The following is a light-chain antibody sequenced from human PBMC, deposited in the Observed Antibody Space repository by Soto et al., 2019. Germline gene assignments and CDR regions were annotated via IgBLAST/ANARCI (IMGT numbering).Light chain of an antibody. CDR2: DAS. J-gene: IGKJ1*01. Sequence: IQMTQYPSTLSASVGERVTISCRASQSVNNWLAWYQRKPGKAPKLLIHDASTLESGIPSRFSGSGSGTEFTLTISSLQPDDFATYYCQQYNSYWTFGQGTKVDIK. V-gene: IGKV1-5*01. CDR1: QSVNNW. CDR3: QQYNSYWT.